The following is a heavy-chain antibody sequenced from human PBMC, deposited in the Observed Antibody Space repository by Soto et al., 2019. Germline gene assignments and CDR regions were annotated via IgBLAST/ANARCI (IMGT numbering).Heavy chain of an antibody. V-gene: IGHV4-4*02. CDR3: SRSPRAIAAGGIDY. J-gene: IGHJ4*02. CDR1: GGSISSSNL. D-gene: IGHD6-13*01. CDR2: IYHGGST. Sequence: HVQLQESGPGLVKPSGTLSLTCAVSGGSISSSNLWTWVRQPPGKGLEWIGEIYHGGSTNGNPSLKSRVSESGDKSKDQFSVRLTSVSAADTALYSCSRSPRAIAAGGIDYWWQGILVTVSS.